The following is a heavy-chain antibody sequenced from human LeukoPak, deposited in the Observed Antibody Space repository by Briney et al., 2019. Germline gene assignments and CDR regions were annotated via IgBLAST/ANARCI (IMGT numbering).Heavy chain of an antibody. CDR3: ARVYLSQQLVPGLDY. J-gene: IGHJ4*02. CDR2: INWNGSIT. Sequence: RPGGSLRLSCVASGFIFDDYGMSWVRQAPGKGLEWVSGINWNGSITGYADSVKGRFTISRDNAKNSLYLQMNSLRAEDTALYYCARVYLSQQLVPGLDYWGQGTLVTVSS. V-gene: IGHV3-20*04. D-gene: IGHD6-13*01. CDR1: GFIFDDYG.